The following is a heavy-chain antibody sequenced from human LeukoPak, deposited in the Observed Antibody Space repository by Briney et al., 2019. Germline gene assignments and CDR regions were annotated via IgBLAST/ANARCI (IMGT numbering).Heavy chain of an antibody. D-gene: IGHD2-21*02. J-gene: IGHJ4*02. CDR2: INPSGGST. V-gene: IGHV1-46*01. CDR1: GYTFTSYY. Sequence: ASVKVSCKASGYTFTSYYMHWVRQAPGQGLEWMGIINPSGGSTSYAQKFQGRVTMTRDMSTSTVYMELSSLRSEDTAVYYCARARIVVVTGYHASTTTFFDYWGQGTLVTVSS. CDR3: ARARIVVVTGYHASTTTFFDY.